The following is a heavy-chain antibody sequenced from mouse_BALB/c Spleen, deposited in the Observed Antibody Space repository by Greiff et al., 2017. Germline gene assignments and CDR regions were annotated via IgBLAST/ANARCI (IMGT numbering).Heavy chain of an antibody. Sequence: EVMLVESGGGLVKPGGSLKLSCAASGFTFSSYAMSWVRQTPEKRLEWVASISSGGSTYYPDSVKGRFTISRDNARNILYLQMSSLRSEDTAMYYCARGYYYGSSPFAYWGQGTLVTVSA. CDR1: GFTFSSYA. D-gene: IGHD1-1*01. J-gene: IGHJ3*01. CDR3: ARGYYYGSSPFAY. V-gene: IGHV5-6-5*01. CDR2: ISSGGST.